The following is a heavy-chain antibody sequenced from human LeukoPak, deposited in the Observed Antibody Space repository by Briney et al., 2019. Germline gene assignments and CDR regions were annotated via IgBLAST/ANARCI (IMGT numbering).Heavy chain of an antibody. CDR2: IYYGGST. D-gene: IGHD2-8*01. J-gene: IGHJ4*02. CDR3: ARDWDCTNGVCYFDY. CDR1: GGSISSSSYY. V-gene: IGHV4-39*07. Sequence: SETLSLTCTVSGGSISSSSYYWGWIRQPPGKGLEWIGSIYYGGSTYYNPSLKSRVTISVDTSKNQFSLKLSSVTAADTAVYYCARDWDCTNGVCYFDYWGQGTLVTVSS.